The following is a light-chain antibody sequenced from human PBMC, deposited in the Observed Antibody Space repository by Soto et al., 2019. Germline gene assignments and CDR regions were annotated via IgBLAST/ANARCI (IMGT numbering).Light chain of an antibody. CDR3: NSYSSTSFYV. Sequence: QSVLAQPASMSGSPGQSITISCTGSGSDIATFNYVSWYQQYPGKAPTLLIYQVTSRASGVSHRFSGSKSGNTAALTISGLQPEDEAEYYCNSYSSTSFYVFGTGTKVTVL. J-gene: IGLJ1*01. V-gene: IGLV2-14*01. CDR2: QVT. CDR1: GSDIATFNY.